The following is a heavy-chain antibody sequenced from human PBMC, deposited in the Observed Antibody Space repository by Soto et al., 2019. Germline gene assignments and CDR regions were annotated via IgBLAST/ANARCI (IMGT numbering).Heavy chain of an antibody. CDR2: ISAYNGNT. CDR3: ARERLPIPDLNWFDP. Sequence: ASVKVSCKASGYTFTSYGISWVRQAPGQGLEWMGWISAYNGNTNYAQKLQGRVTMTTDTSTSTAYMELRSLRSDDTAVYYCARERLPIPDLNWFDPWGQGTLVTVSS. V-gene: IGHV1-18*01. CDR1: GYTFTSYG. J-gene: IGHJ5*02.